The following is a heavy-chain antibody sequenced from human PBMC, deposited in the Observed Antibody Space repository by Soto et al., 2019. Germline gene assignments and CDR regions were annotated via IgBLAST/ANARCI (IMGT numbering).Heavy chain of an antibody. CDR1: GFSFSTNT. D-gene: IGHD6-6*01. Sequence: EVQLVESGGGLVKPGGSLRLSCAASGFSFSTNTMNWVRQAPGKGLEWVSSISHNSVYTYYADSVKGRFTISRDNAKKSLYLQMSSLRAEDTAVYYCASRYCSRINCSSFDYWGQGTLVTVSP. CDR3: ASRYCSRINCSSFDY. V-gene: IGHV3-21*02. CDR2: ISHNSVYT. J-gene: IGHJ4*02.